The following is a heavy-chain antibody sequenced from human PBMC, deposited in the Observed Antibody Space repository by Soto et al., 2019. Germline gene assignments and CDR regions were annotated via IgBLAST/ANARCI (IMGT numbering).Heavy chain of an antibody. CDR1: GFTFSNYG. CDR2: ISYDGSNK. V-gene: IGHV3-30*18. Sequence: QVQLVESGGGVVQPGRSLRLSCAASGFTFSNYGMHWVRQAPGKGLEWVAVISYDGSNKYYADSVKGRFTISRDNSKNTPYLQMNSLRAEDTAVYYCAKGDRIAAAGHFDYWGQGTLVTVSS. CDR3: AKGDRIAAAGHFDY. D-gene: IGHD6-13*01. J-gene: IGHJ4*02.